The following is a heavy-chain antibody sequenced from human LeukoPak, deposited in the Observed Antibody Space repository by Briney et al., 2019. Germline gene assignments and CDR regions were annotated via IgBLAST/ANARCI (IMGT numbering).Heavy chain of an antibody. Sequence: SETLSLTCAVYGGSFSGYYWGWIRQPPGKGLEWIGEINHSGSTNYNPSLKSRVTISVDTSKNQFSLKLSSVTAADTAVYYCARMPEKYYYDSSGYYSLRYFDLWGRGTLVTVSS. D-gene: IGHD3-22*01. V-gene: IGHV4-34*01. CDR3: ARMPEKYYYDSSGYYSLRYFDL. CDR2: INHSGST. J-gene: IGHJ2*01. CDR1: GGSFSGYY.